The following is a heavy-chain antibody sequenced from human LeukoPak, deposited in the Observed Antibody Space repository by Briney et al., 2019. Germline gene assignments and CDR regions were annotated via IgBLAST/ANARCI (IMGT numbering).Heavy chain of an antibody. Sequence: GGSLRLSCAASGFTFSSYGMHWVRQAPGKGLEWVAVISYDGSNKYYADSVKGRFTISRDNSKNTLYLQMNSLRAEDTAVYYCAKGEQQWLAPAYYFDYWGQGTLVTVSS. J-gene: IGHJ4*02. CDR2: ISYDGSNK. V-gene: IGHV3-30*18. CDR1: GFTFSSYG. CDR3: AKGEQQWLAPAYYFDY. D-gene: IGHD6-19*01.